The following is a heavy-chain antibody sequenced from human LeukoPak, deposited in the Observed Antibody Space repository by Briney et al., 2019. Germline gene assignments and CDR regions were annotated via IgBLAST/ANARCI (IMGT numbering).Heavy chain of an antibody. CDR2: ISCSSSYI. Sequence: PGGSLRPSCAASGLTLSTNRRSWVGQAQGKGRGWVSSISCSSSYIYYADSVKGRFTISRDNAKNSLYLQMNSLRAEDTAVYYCARDSSYYGSFDYWGQGTLVTVSS. V-gene: IGHV3-21*01. CDR1: GLTLSTNR. J-gene: IGHJ4*02. CDR3: ARDSSYYGSFDY. D-gene: IGHD3-10*01.